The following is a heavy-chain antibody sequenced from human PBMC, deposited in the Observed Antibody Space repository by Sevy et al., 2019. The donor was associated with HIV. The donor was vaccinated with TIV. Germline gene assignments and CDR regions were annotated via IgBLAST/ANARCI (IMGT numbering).Heavy chain of an antibody. V-gene: IGHV1-2*06. J-gene: IGHJ5*02. CDR3: ARHDPVDIVVVPAALDWFDP. CDR2: INPNSGGT. Sequence: ASVKVSCKASGYTFIGYDMHWVRQAPGQGLEWMGRINPNSGGTNYAQKFQGRVTMTRDTSISTAYMELSRLRSDDTAVYYCARHDPVDIVVVPAALDWFDPWGQGTLVTVSS. CDR1: GYTFIGYD. D-gene: IGHD2-2*01.